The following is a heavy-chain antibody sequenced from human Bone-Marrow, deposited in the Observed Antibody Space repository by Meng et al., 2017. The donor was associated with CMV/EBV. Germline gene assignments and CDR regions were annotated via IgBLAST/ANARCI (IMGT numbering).Heavy chain of an antibody. D-gene: IGHD2-2*01. CDR1: GFTFSSYA. V-gene: IGHV3-23*03. Sequence: GESLKISCAASGFTFSSYAMSWVRQAPGKGLEWVSVIYSGGSSTNYADSVKGRFTSSRDNSKNTLYLQMNSLRAEDTAVYYCARVTEYQLLSSYYYYGMDVWGQGTTVAVSS. CDR2: IYSGGSST. J-gene: IGHJ6*02. CDR3: ARVTEYQLLSSYYYYGMDV.